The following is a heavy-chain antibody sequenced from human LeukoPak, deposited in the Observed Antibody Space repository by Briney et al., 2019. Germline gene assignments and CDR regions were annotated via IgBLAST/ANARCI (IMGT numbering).Heavy chain of an antibody. CDR3: AREGESSSFFDY. D-gene: IGHD6-13*01. CDR1: GGSISSGGYY. J-gene: IGHJ4*02. V-gene: IGHV4-61*02. CDR2: IYTSGST. Sequence: SETLSLTCTVSGGSISSGGYYWSWIRQPAGKGLEWIGRIYTSGSTNYNPSLKSRVTISVDTSKNQFSLKLSSVIAADTAVYYCAREGESSSFFDYWGQGALVTVSS.